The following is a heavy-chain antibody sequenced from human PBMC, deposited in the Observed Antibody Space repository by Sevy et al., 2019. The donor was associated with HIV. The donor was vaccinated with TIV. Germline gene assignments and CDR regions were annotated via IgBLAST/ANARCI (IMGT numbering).Heavy chain of an antibody. J-gene: IGHJ4*02. V-gene: IGHV1-2*06. CDR3: STSRDLVWSTIFSYTFDY. CDR1: GYTFTNYY. Sequence: ASVKVSCKASGYTFTNYYMHWVRQAPGQGLEWMGRINPNSGGTNYARKFQGRVTMTRDTSISTAYMELSRLRSDDTAMYYCSTSRDLVWSTIFSYTFDYWGQGTLVTVSS. D-gene: IGHD3-3*01. CDR2: INPNSGGT.